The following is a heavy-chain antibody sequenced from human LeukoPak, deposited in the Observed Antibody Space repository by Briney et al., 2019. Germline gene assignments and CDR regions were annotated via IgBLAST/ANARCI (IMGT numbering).Heavy chain of an antibody. V-gene: IGHV4-59*08. CDR1: GGSISSYY. CDR3: ATTYYYDSSGYGDAFDI. Sequence: SETLSLTCTVSGGSISSYYWSWIRQPPGKGLEWIGYIYYSGSTNYNPSLKSRVTISVDTSKNQFSLKLSSVTAADTAVYYCATTYYYDSSGYGDAFDIWGQGTMVTVSS. D-gene: IGHD3-22*01. J-gene: IGHJ3*02. CDR2: IYYSGST.